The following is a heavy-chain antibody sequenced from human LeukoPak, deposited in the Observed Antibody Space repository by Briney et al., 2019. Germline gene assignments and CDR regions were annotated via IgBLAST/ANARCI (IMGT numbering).Heavy chain of an antibody. J-gene: IGHJ4*02. CDR3: AKVGQNYDILTYYFDY. CDR2: ISGSGGST. CDR1: GFTFSSYG. D-gene: IGHD3-9*01. Sequence: PGGTLRLSCAASGFTFSSYGMSWVRQAPGKGLEWVSAISGSGGSTYYADSVKGRFTISRDTSKNALYLQMNSLRVEDTAVYYCAKVGQNYDILTYYFDYWGQGTLVTVSS. V-gene: IGHV3-23*01.